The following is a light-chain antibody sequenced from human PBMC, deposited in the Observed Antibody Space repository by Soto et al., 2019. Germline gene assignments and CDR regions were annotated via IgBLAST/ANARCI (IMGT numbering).Light chain of an antibody. CDR2: AAS. CDR1: QSIGGF. Sequence: PTTRSPSSPSVSVGDRGTITYRASQSIGGFLNWYTKKLGKAPKLLIYAASSLQSGVPSRLSGSGSGTDFTLTISSLQPEDFATYYCQQNYSKPITFGQGTRLEIK. V-gene: IGKV1-39*01. CDR3: QQNYSKPIT. J-gene: IGKJ5*01.